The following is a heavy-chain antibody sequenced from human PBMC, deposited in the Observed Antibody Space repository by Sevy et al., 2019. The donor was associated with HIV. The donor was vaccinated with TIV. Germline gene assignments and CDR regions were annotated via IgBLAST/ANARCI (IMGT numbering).Heavy chain of an antibody. CDR2: ISGSGGST. CDR1: GFTFSSYA. CDR3: AKGPLWFGESSFDY. J-gene: IGHJ4*02. D-gene: IGHD3-10*01. V-gene: IGHV3-23*01. Sequence: GGSLRRSCAASGFTFSSYAMSWVRQAPGKGLEWVSAISGSGGSTYYADSVKGRFTISRDNSKKTLYLQMNSLRAEDTAVYYCAKGPLWFGESSFDYWGQGTLVTVSS.